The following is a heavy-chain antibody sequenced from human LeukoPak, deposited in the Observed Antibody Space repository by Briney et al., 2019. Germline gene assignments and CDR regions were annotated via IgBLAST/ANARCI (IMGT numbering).Heavy chain of an antibody. J-gene: IGHJ4*02. CDR3: AREQPRKEMANPQNDY. CDR2: IIPILGIA. D-gene: IGHD5-24*01. Sequence: SVKVSCKASGGTFSSYTISWVRQAPGQGLEWMGRIIPILGIANYAQKFQGRVTITADKSTSTAYMELSSLRSEDTAVYYCAREQPRKEMANPQNDYLGQGTLVNGSS. CDR1: GGTFSSYT. V-gene: IGHV1-69*04.